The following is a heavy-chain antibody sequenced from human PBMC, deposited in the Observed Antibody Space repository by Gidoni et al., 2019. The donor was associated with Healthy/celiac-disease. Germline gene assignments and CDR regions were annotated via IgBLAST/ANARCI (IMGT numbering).Heavy chain of an antibody. J-gene: IGHJ4*02. CDR3: AVNTGYFDWLFSTFDY. Sequence: EVQLVESGGDLIQPGGSLRLSCAASGFTVSSYYMSWVRQAPGKGLEWVSVSYSGGGTYYADFVKGRFTISRDTSKNTLYLQMNSLRAEDTAVYYCAVNTGYFDWLFSTFDYWGQGALVTVSS. V-gene: IGHV3-53*01. CDR1: GFTVSSYY. D-gene: IGHD3-9*01. CDR2: SYSGGGT.